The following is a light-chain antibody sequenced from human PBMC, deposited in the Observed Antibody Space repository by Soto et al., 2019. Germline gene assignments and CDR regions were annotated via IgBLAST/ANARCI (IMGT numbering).Light chain of an antibody. Sequence: DIQMTQSPSTLSASVGDRVTITCRASQSISSWLAWHQQKPGKAPKLLISKASSLESGVPSRFSGSGSGTEFTITISSLQADDFAKYYCQQYNSKRTFGQGTKVDIK. J-gene: IGKJ1*01. CDR2: KAS. V-gene: IGKV1-5*03. CDR1: QSISSW. CDR3: QQYNSKRT.